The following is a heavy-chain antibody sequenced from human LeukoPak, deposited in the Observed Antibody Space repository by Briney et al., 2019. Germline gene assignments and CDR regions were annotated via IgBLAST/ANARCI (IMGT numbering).Heavy chain of an antibody. CDR1: GASFNDYY. D-gene: IGHD4-11*01. Sequence: PSETLSLTCAVYGASFNDYYWTWIRQPPGKGLEWIGEINHSGITRYKPSLKSRVTISVDTSKNQFSLNLISVTAADTAVYYCARGIYSNYDWFDPWGQGTLVTVPS. V-gene: IGHV4-34*01. CDR3: ARGIYSNYDWFDP. CDR2: INHSGIT. J-gene: IGHJ5*02.